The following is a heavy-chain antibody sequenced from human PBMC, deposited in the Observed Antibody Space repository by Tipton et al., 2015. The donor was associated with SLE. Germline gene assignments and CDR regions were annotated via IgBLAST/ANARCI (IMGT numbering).Heavy chain of an antibody. Sequence: TLSLTCTVSGGPISSYYWSWIRQPPGKGLEWIGYISYSGSTNYNPSLKRRVTISVDTSKNQFSLKLSSVTAADTAVYYCARVASSGQRGVYYFDYWGQGTLVTVSS. V-gene: IGHV4-59*01. CDR3: ARVASSGQRGVYYFDY. CDR1: GGPISSYY. CDR2: ISYSGST. J-gene: IGHJ4*02. D-gene: IGHD6-19*01.